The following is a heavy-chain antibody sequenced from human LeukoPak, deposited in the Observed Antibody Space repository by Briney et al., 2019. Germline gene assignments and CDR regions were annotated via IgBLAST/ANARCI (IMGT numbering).Heavy chain of an antibody. V-gene: IGHV4-34*01. J-gene: IGHJ4*02. D-gene: IGHD2-2*02. CDR3: ARAARVLFRYCSSTSCYNGFDY. CDR2: INHSGST. Sequence: PSQTLSLTCAVYGGSFSGYYWSWVRQPPGKGLEWIGEINHSGSTNYNPSLKSRVTISVDTSKNQFSLTLSSVTGADTAVYYCARAARVLFRYCSSTSCYNGFDYWGQGTLVTVSS. CDR1: GGSFSGYY.